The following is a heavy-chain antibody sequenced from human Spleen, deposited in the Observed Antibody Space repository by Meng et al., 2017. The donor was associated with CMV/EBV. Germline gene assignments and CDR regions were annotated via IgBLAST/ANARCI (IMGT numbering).Heavy chain of an antibody. CDR3: ARDAVTVGGLVGWFDP. V-gene: IGHV1-2*02. J-gene: IGHJ5*02. Sequence: SGYPFRGYYMRLVRQAAGQGLGWMGWINPKSGGTNYAQKFQGRVTMTRDTSISTAYMELSRLRSEDTAVYYCARDAVTVGGLVGWFDPWGQGTLVTVSS. CDR2: INPKSGGT. CDR1: GYPFRGYY. D-gene: IGHD4-11*01.